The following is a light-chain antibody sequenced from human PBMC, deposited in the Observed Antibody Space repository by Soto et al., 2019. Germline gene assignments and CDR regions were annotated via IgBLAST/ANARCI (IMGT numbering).Light chain of an antibody. J-gene: IGLJ2*01. V-gene: IGLV2-8*01. CDR2: EVT. CDR1: SSDVGGYNY. Sequence: QSALTQPPSASGSTGQSVTISCTGTSSDVGGYNYVSWYQQHPGKAPKLMIYEVTKRLSGVPDRFSGSKSGDTASLTVSGLQAEDAADYYCSSYAGNNIVVFGGGTKLTV. CDR3: SSYAGNNIVV.